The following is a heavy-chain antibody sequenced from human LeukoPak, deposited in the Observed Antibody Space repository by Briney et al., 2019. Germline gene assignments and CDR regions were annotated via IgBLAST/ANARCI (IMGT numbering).Heavy chain of an antibody. CDR3: AGVGGGVKAFDI. Sequence: ASVKVSCKASGYTFTSYGISWVRQAPGQGLEWMGWISAYNGNTNYAQKFQGRVTITADESTSTAYMELSSLRSEDTAVYYCAGVGGGVKAFDIWAKGQWSPSLQ. CDR1: GYTFTSYG. D-gene: IGHD1-26*01. J-gene: IGHJ3*02. V-gene: IGHV1-18*01. CDR2: ISAYNGNT.